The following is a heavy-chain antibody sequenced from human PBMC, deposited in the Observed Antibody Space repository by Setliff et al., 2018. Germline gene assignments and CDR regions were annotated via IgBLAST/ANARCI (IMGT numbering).Heavy chain of an antibody. CDR2: IYSGGST. D-gene: IGHD3-22*01. Sequence: GGSLRLSCAASGFTVSSNYMSWVRQAPGKGLEWVSVIYSGGSTYYADSVKGRFTISRDNAKNTLYLQMNSLRAEDTAVYYCARGTRGYDSSGYYHFDYWGQGTLVTVSS. CDR1: GFTVSSNY. J-gene: IGHJ4*02. CDR3: ARGTRGYDSSGYYHFDY. V-gene: IGHV3-53*01.